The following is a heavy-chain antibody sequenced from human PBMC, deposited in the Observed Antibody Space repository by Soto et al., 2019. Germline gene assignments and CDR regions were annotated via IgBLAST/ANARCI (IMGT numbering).Heavy chain of an antibody. CDR3: ARDKRDFRFLEWSYYFDY. Sequence: QVQLVESGGGVVQPGRSLRLSCAASGFTFSSYAMHWVRQAPGKGLEWVAVISYDGSNKYYADSVKGRFTISRDNSKNTLYLQLNSLRDEDTAVYYCARDKRDFRFLEWSYYFDYWGQGTLVTVSS. V-gene: IGHV3-30-3*01. CDR2: ISYDGSNK. CDR1: GFTFSSYA. D-gene: IGHD3-3*01. J-gene: IGHJ4*02.